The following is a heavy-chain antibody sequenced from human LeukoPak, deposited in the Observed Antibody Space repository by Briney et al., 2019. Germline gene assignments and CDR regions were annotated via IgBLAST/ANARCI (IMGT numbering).Heavy chain of an antibody. CDR2: ISAYNGNT. CDR3: AILALNWFDP. Sequence: GASVKVSCKASGYAFTSYGIGWVRQAPGQGLEWMGWISAYNGNTNYAQKLQGRVTMTTDTSTSTAYMELRSLRSDDTAVYYCAILALNWFDPWGQGTLVTVSS. D-gene: IGHD1-26*01. V-gene: IGHV1-18*01. CDR1: GYAFTSYG. J-gene: IGHJ5*02.